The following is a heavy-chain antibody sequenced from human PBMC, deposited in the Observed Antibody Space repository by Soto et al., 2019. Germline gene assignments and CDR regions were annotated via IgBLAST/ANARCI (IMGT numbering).Heavy chain of an antibody. CDR3: ARHSGVAEDGTD. J-gene: IGHJ1*01. CDR2: IYPGDSDT. D-gene: IGHD6-13*01. Sequence: PGESLKISCKCSGYSFTTNWIGWVRQMPGKGLEWMGVIYPGDSDTRYSPSLQGQVAISADKTIHTAYLQWSSLKAADTAMYYCARHSGVAEDGTDWGQGTLVTVSS. V-gene: IGHV5-51*01. CDR1: GYSFTTNW.